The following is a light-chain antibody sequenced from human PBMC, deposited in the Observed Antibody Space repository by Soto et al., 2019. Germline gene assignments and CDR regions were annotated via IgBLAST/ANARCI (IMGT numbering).Light chain of an antibody. CDR1: QSVSSY. J-gene: IGKJ5*01. CDR3: QQRSNWPPIT. V-gene: IGKV3-11*01. CDR2: DAS. Sequence: EIVLTQSPATLSLSPGERATLSCRASQSVSSYLAWYQQKPGQAPRLLIYDASSRATGIPDRFSGSGFGTDFTLTISSLEPEDAAVYYCQQRSNWPPITFGQGTRLEIK.